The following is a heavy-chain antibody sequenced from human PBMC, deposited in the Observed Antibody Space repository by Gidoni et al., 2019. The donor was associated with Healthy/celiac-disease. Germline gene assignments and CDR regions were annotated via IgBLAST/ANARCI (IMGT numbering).Heavy chain of an antibody. CDR2: IYYSGST. CDR3: ARQCGTVYFDY. V-gene: IGHV4-39*01. CDR1: GGSISSSSYY. J-gene: IGHJ4*02. D-gene: IGHD1-1*01. Sequence: QLQLQESGPGLVTPSETLSLTCTVSGGSISSSSYYWGWIRQPPGKGLEWIGSIYYSGSTYYNPSLKSRVTISVDTSKNQFSLKLSSVTAADTAVYYCARQCGTVYFDYWGQGTLVTVSS.